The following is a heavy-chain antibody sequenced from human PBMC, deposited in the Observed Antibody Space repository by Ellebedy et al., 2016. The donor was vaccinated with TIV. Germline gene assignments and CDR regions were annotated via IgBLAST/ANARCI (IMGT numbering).Heavy chain of an antibody. Sequence: AASVKVSCKASGYTFTNYGISWVRQAPGQGLEWMGWISGYNVNTYSAQKLQGRVTMPTDTSTSTAYMELRSLRSDDTAVYYCARFVDGDYEDYWGQGALVTVSS. D-gene: IGHD4-17*01. CDR3: ARFVDGDYEDY. V-gene: IGHV1-18*04. CDR1: GYTFTNYG. CDR2: ISGYNVNT. J-gene: IGHJ4*02.